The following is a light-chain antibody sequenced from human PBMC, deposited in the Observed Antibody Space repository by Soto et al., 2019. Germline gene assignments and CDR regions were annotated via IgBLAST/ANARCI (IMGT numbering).Light chain of an antibody. J-gene: IGKJ1*01. CDR2: KAS. CDR3: QQYNSFSWT. V-gene: IGKV1-5*03. Sequence: DIQMTQSPSTLSASVGDTVTITCRASQTVSDWLAWYRQRPGNAPALLIFKASTLDSGVPSRFSGSGSGTEFTLTISSLQPDDFAAYYCQQYNSFSWTFGQGTKVQIK. CDR1: QTVSDW.